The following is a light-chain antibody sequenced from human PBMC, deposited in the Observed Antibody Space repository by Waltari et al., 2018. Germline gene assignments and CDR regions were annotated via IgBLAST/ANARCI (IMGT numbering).Light chain of an antibody. CDR1: SSNIGADFD. Sequence: QSVLTQPPSVSGAPGQRVTISCTGSSSNIGADFDVHWYQQLPGTTPKLLIYGNTNRPSVVPDRFSGSKSDTSASLAITGLQAEDEADYYCQSYDASLSGWVFGGGTKLTVL. CDR2: GNT. V-gene: IGLV1-40*01. CDR3: QSYDASLSGWV. J-gene: IGLJ2*01.